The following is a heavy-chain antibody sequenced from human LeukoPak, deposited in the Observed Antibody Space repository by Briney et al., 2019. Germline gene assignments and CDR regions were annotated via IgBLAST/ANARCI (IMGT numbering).Heavy chain of an antibody. CDR1: GGSFSGYY. CDR3: ARERFSSYCSSTSCYKGRWFDP. V-gene: IGHV4-34*01. J-gene: IGHJ5*02. Sequence: SETLSLTCAVYGGSFSGYYWSWIRQPPGKGLEWIGEINHSGSTNYNPSLKSRVTISVDTSKNQFSLKLSSVTAADTAVYYCARERFSSYCSSTSCYKGRWFDPWGQETLVTVSS. D-gene: IGHD2-2*02. CDR2: INHSGST.